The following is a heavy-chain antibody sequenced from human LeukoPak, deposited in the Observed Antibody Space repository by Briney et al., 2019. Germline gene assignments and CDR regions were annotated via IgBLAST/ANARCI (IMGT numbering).Heavy chain of an antibody. CDR3: ARDGSGWVPYNWFDP. D-gene: IGHD6-19*01. Sequence: SETLSLTCTLSGGSISTYYWSWIRQPPGKGLEWIGYIYHSGSTNYNPSLKSRVTISVDTSKNQFSLKLSSVTAADTAVYYCARDGSGWVPYNWFDPWGQGTLVTVSS. J-gene: IGHJ5*02. CDR2: IYHSGST. CDR1: GGSISTYY. V-gene: IGHV4-59*01.